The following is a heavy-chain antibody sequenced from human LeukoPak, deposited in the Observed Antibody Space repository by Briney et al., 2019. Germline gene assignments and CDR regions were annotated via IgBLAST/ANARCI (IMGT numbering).Heavy chain of an antibody. Sequence: PGGSLRLSCAASGFTFSTYTMQWVRQAPGKGLEWISSISPSSSYIYYADSVRGRFTMSRDNTKNSLYLQMNSLRAEDTAVYYCARDRAAAGLGHFDNWGQGTLVTVSS. CDR1: GFTFSTYT. V-gene: IGHV3-21*01. CDR3: ARDRAAAGLGHFDN. D-gene: IGHD6-13*01. J-gene: IGHJ4*02. CDR2: ISPSSSYI.